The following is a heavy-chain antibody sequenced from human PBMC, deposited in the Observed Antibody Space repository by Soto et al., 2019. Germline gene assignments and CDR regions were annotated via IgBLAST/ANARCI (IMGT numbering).Heavy chain of an antibody. CDR1: GYNFTSHY. CDR2: IYPRGGST. V-gene: IGHV1-46*01. D-gene: IGHD3-22*01. CDR3: ARVGYSSTGTTLHFHGLDV. J-gene: IGHJ6*02. Sequence: ASVKVSCKTSGYNFTSHYIHWVRQAPGQRLESMGIIYPRGGSTIYAQKFQGKVTMIRDTSTHTLYMELSSLRSEDTAIYYCARVGYSSTGTTLHFHGLDVWGQGTTVTVSS.